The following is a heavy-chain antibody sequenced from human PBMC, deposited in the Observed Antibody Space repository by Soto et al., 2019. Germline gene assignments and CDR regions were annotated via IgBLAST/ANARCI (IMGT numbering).Heavy chain of an antibody. Sequence: PSETLSLTWTVSGGAISGYYWTRIRQSAGKGLEWIGRIYSSRGTKYNPSLPSRVTMSLDTSKNQFSLRLSSVTPADTAVYYGARGQRFSASFVPWGQGTLLTISS. CDR2: IYSSRGT. V-gene: IGHV4-4*07. CDR3: ARGQRFSASFVP. J-gene: IGHJ5*02. CDR1: GGAISGYY. D-gene: IGHD3-3*01.